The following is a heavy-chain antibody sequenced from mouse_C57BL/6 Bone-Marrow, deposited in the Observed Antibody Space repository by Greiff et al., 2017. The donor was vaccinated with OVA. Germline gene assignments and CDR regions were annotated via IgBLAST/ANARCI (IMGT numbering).Heavy chain of an antibody. CDR2: IYPRSGNT. CDR3: ARSGAYYYGSSYRFAY. Sequence: QVHVKQSGAELARPGASVKLSCKASGYTFTSYGISWVKQRTGQGLEWIGEIYPRSGNTYYNEKFKGKATLTADKSSSTAYMELRSLTSEDSAVYFCARSGAYYYGSSYRFAYWGQGTLVTVSA. D-gene: IGHD1-1*01. CDR1: GYTFTSYG. V-gene: IGHV1-81*01. J-gene: IGHJ3*01.